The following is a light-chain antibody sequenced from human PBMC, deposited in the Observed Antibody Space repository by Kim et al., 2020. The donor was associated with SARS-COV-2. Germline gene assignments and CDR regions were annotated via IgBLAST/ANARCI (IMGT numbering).Light chain of an antibody. CDR3: QQHNNWPYT. Sequence: ETVMTQSPDTLSVSPGERATLSCRASQSVSSDLAWYQQKPGQSPRLLIYGASTRAPGIPARFTGSGSGTEFTVTISSLQSEDFAVYYCQQHNNWPYTFGQGTKLEI. CDR1: QSVSSD. CDR2: GAS. J-gene: IGKJ2*01. V-gene: IGKV3-15*01.